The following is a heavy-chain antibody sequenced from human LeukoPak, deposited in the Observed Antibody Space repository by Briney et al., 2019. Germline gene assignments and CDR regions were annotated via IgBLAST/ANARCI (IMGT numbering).Heavy chain of an antibody. J-gene: IGHJ6*03. CDR3: ARVVEAGVSDYDFWSGYYGGSNYYYYMDV. CDR2: ISAYNGNT. CDR1: GGTFSSYA. Sequence: ASVKVSCKASGGTFSSYAISWVRQAPGQGLEWMGWISAYNGNTNYAQKLQGRVTMTTDTSTSTAYMELRSLRSDDTAVYYCARVVEAGVSDYDFWSGYYGGSNYYYYMDVWGKGTTVTVSS. V-gene: IGHV1-18*01. D-gene: IGHD3-3*01.